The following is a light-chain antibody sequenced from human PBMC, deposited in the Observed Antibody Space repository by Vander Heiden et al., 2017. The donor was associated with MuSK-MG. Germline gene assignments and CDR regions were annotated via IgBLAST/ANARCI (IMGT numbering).Light chain of an antibody. CDR2: RDS. V-gene: IGLV3-9*01. CDR3: QASDSSTANFV. CDR1: NIGSKN. J-gene: IGLJ2*01. Sequence: SYELTQPLSVSVALGQTARITCGGNNIGSKNVHWYQQKPGQAPVLVIYRDSNRPSGIPERFSGSNSGKTDTLTISRAQAGDEADYYCQASDSSTANFVFGGGTKITVL.